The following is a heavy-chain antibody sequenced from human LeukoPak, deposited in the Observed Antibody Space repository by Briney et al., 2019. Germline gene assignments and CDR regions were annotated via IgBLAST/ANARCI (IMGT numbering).Heavy chain of an antibody. D-gene: IGHD5-18*01. J-gene: IGHJ4*02. V-gene: IGHV4-59*01. CDR3: ARGSAAMVEFDY. CDR1: GGSISSYY. CDR2: IYYSGNT. Sequence: SETLSLTCTVSGGSISSYYWSWIRQPPGKGLEWIGYIYYSGNTNYNPSLKSRVTISVDTSKNQFSLKLSSVTAADTAVYYCARGSAAMVEFDYWGQGTLVTVSS.